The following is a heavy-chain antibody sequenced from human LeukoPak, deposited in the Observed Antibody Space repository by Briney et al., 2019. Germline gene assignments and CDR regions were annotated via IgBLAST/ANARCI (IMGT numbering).Heavy chain of an antibody. CDR2: ISSNGGST. Sequence: PGESLRLSCAASGFTFSSYAMHWVRQAPGKGLEYVSAISSNGGSTYYANSVKGRFTISRDNSKNTLYLQMGSLRAEDMAVYYCARSYYMDVWGKGTTATVSS. CDR3: ARSYYMDV. V-gene: IGHV3-64*01. CDR1: GFTFSSYA. J-gene: IGHJ6*03.